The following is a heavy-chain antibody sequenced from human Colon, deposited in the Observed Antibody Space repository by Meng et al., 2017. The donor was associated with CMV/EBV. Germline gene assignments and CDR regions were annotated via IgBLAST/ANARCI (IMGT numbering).Heavy chain of an antibody. D-gene: IGHD5-24*01. V-gene: IGHV3-7*03. CDR3: AILNYFFDY. CDR2: IKQDGSDK. Sequence: GESLKISCAASGFTFSTYEMDWVRQAPGKGLEWVANIKQDGSDKYYVDSVKGRFTISRDNAKNSLYLQMNSLRAEDTALYYCAILNYFFDYWGQGTLVTVS. J-gene: IGHJ4*02. CDR1: GFTFSTYE.